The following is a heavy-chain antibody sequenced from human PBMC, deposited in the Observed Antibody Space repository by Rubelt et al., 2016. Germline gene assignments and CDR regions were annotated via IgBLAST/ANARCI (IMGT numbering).Heavy chain of an antibody. J-gene: IGHJ4*02. Sequence: EAGPGLVKPSETLSLTCTVSGGSISSSSYYWGWIRQPPGKGLEWIGSIYYSGSTYYNPSLKSRVTISVDTSKNQFSLKLSSVTAADTAVYYCARDQAVSGHATMDYWGQGTLVTVSS. CDR3: ARDQAVSGHATMDY. CDR2: IYYSGST. D-gene: IGHD3-10*01. CDR1: GGSISSSSYY. V-gene: IGHV4-39*07.